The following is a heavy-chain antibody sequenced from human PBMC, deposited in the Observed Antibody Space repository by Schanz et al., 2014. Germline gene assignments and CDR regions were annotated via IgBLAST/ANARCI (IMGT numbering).Heavy chain of an antibody. CDR2: IGYLGDT. CDR3: ARGTDWNLHY. V-gene: IGHV3-13*01. Sequence: EVQLVESGGGLVQPWFSERLSCAASGFTHSNSDMHWVRQGTGKGLEWVSTIGYLGDTYYPDSVKGRFTVSRDSGQNSLYLQMNSLRAGDTAVYYCARGTDWNLHYWGQGALVTVSS. J-gene: IGHJ4*02. D-gene: IGHD1-1*01. CDR1: GFTHSNSD.